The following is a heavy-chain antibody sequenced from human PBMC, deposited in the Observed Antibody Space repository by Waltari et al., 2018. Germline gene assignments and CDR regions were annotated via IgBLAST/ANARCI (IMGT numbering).Heavy chain of an antibody. J-gene: IGHJ5*02. CDR2: SNAANGSI. V-gene: IGHV1-3*01. CDR1: GYTFSIYA. D-gene: IGHD3-22*01. CDR3: ARDSYYYDSSGYGNCFDP. Sequence: QVQLVQSGAEVKKPWASVKVSCTTSGYTFSIYALHWVRQAPGQGLEWMGWSNAANGSIKDTRKFQGRLTITRDTSARAIYMEMSSLRSEDTVMYYCARDSYYYDSSGYGNCFDPWGQGTLVTVSS.